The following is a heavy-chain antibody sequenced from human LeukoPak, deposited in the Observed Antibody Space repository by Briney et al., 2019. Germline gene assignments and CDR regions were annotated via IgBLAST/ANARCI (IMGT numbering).Heavy chain of an antibody. Sequence: ASVKVSCKAFGYTFTGYWMHWVRQAPGQGPEWMGVVSPSGGSTIYTQKFKGRVTLTRDMSTSTDYLELSSLRSEDTAVYYCARDNSVRDEAWWFNPWGQGTLVTVSS. J-gene: IGHJ5*02. CDR3: ARDNSVRDEAWWFNP. D-gene: IGHD5-24*01. CDR1: GYTFTGYW. CDR2: VSPSGGST. V-gene: IGHV1-46*01.